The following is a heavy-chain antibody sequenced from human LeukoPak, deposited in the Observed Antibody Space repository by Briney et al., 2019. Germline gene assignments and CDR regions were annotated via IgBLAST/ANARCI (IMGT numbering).Heavy chain of an antibody. CDR3: AREGGFYRPLDY. V-gene: IGHV4-4*02. CDR1: GGSVTSTNW. Sequence: SETLSLTCGVSGGSVTSTNWWTWVRQPPGKGLEWIGEVHLDGRTNYNPSLESRLTMSVDLSENHISLKLTSVTAADTAVYYCAREGGFYRPLDYSGQGTLVTVSS. J-gene: IGHJ4*02. D-gene: IGHD3-3*01. CDR2: VHLDGRT.